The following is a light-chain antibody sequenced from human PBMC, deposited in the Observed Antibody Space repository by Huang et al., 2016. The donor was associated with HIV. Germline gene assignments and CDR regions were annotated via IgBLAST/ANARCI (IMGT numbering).Light chain of an antibody. J-gene: IGKJ3*01. CDR2: GAS. CDR1: QSVSTN. Sequence: EIVMTQSPATLSVSTGERATLSCRASQSVSTNLAWYRQMHGQAPRLLICGASTRATGVPAMFSGSGFGTEFTLTISRLQSEDFAVYYCQQYNNWPPLTFGPGTKVDIQ. V-gene: IGKV3-15*01. CDR3: QQYNNWPPLT.